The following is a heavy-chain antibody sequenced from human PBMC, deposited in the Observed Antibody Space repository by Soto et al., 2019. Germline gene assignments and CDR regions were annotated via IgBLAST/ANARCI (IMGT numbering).Heavy chain of an antibody. J-gene: IGHJ4*02. D-gene: IGHD3-16*01. CDR2: IKSKSDGGTT. V-gene: IGHV3-15*01. CDR3: TTDPEYVWGSPRLDY. CDR1: GFTFSNDW. Sequence: GGSLRLSCAASGFTFSNDWMSWVRQAPGKGLEWVGRIKSKSDGGTTDYAAPVKGSFTISRDDSKNTLYLQMNSLKAEDTAVYYCTTDPEYVWGSPRLDYWGQGTLVTVSS.